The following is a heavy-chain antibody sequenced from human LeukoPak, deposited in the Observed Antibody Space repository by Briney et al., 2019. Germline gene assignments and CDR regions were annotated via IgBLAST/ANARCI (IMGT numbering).Heavy chain of an antibody. V-gene: IGHV1-2*02. Sequence: ASVKVSCKASGYTFTGYYMHWVRQAPGQGLEWMGWINPNSGGTNYAQKFKGRVTMTRDTSISTAYMELSRLRSDDTAVYYCARAESSSWWVDYWGQGTLVTVSS. CDR1: GYTFTGYY. D-gene: IGHD6-13*01. CDR3: ARAESSSWWVDY. CDR2: INPNSGGT. J-gene: IGHJ4*02.